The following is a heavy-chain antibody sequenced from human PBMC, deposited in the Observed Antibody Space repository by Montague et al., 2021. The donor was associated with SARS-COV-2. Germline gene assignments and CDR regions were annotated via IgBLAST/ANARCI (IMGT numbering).Heavy chain of an antibody. D-gene: IGHD3-10*01. J-gene: IGHJ4*02. Sequence: SETLSLTCTVSGGSIRSYSWSWIRQPAAKGLDWIGRIFASGGTIXSPSLRSRVSMSVDASKNQFSFILTSVTAADTGVYVCARAGGFYGSGGYSLWGQGTLVTVSS. CDR3: ARAGGFYGSGGYSL. CDR1: GGSIRSYS. V-gene: IGHV4-4*07. CDR2: IFASGGT.